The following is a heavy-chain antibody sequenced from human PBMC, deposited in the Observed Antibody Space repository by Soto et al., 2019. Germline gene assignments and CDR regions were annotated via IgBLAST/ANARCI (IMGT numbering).Heavy chain of an antibody. CDR3: AGQVTPGPNWFDP. V-gene: IGHV4-31*03. D-gene: IGHD4-4*01. CDR2: IXXSXXX. J-gene: IGHJ5*02. Sequence: SETLSLTCTFSGFSLSTSGMCVSWIRQHPGKGLXWIXXIXXSXXXXXNXXLKSRVTISVDTSKNQFSLKLSSVTAAETAVYYCAGQVTPGPNWFDPWGQGTLVTVSS. CDR1: GFSLSTSGMC.